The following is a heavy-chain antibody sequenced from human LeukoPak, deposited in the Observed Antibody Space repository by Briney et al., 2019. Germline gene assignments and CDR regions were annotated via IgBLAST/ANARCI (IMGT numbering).Heavy chain of an antibody. CDR3: ARHGRYCSGGSCYSGDY. J-gene: IGHJ4*02. D-gene: IGHD2-15*01. V-gene: IGHV5-10-1*01. CDR1: GYSFTSYW. Sequence: PGESLNISCKGSGYSFTSYWISWVRQMPGKGLEWMGRIDPSDSYTNYSPSFQGHVTISADKSISTAYLQWSSLKASDTAMYYCARHGRYCSGGSCYSGDYWGQGTLVTVSS. CDR2: IDPSDSYT.